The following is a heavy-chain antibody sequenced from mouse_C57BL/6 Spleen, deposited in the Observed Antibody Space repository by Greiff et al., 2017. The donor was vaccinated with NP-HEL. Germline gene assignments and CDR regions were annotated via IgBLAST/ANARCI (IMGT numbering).Heavy chain of an antibody. CDR3: ARFDYVLFGY. V-gene: IGHV1-42*01. D-gene: IGHD2-4*01. CDR1: GYSFTGYY. Sequence: EVQLQQSGPELVKPGASVKISCKASGYSFTGYYMNWVKQSPEKSLEWIGEINPSTGGTTYNQKFKAKATLTVDKSSSTAYMQLKSLTSEDSAVYYCARFDYVLFGYWGQGTTLTVSS. CDR2: INPSTGGT. J-gene: IGHJ2*01.